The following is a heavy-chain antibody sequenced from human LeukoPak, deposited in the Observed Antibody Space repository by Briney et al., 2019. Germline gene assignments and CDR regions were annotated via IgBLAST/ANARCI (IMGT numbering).Heavy chain of an antibody. D-gene: IGHD3-10*01. CDR3: AKGHLVVRDAFDI. Sequence: GGSLRLSCAASGFTFSSYGMTWVRQTPGKGLEWVSGISNSGGSTYYADSVKGRFTISRDNSKNTLYLQMNSLRAEDTAVYYCAKGHLVVRDAFDIWGQGTMVTVSS. V-gene: IGHV3-23*01. J-gene: IGHJ3*02. CDR1: GFTFSSYG. CDR2: ISNSGGST.